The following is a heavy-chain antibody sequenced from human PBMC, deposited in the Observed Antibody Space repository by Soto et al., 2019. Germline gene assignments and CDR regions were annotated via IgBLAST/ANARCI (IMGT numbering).Heavy chain of an antibody. Sequence: EVQLLESGGDLVRPGGSLRLSCAASGFTFSNYDMSWVRQAPGKGLEWVSSVSSRGSSTYYADSVKGRFTNSRDNSKNPPYLQMSSLGAADTAVYHCARRASGRGRNCEVRAPAFAYWGQGNLGSVTS. CDR2: VSSRGSST. J-gene: IGHJ4*02. D-gene: IGHD1-7*01. CDR3: ARRASGRGRNCEVRAPAFAY. CDR1: GFTFSNYD. V-gene: IGHV3-23*01.